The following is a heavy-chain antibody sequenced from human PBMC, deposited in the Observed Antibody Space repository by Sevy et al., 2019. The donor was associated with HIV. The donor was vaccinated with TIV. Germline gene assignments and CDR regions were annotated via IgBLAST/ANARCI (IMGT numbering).Heavy chain of an antibody. V-gene: IGHV3-23*01. J-gene: IGHJ5*01. Sequence: GGSLRLSCAASGFTFSDYALSWVRQAPGMGLEWVSSIRGTGETYYSDSVKGRFTVSSDNSKTTMYLQMIGLRAEDTAVYYCAKAGSKNLSRNNWFDSWGQEPWSPSPQ. CDR3: AKAGSKNLSRNNWFDS. D-gene: IGHD3-9*01. CDR2: IRGTGET. CDR1: GFTFSDYA.